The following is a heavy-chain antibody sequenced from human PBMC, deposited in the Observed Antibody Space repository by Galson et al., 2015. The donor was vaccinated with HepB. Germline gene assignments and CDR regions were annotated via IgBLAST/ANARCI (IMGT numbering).Heavy chain of an antibody. V-gene: IGHV3-23*01. CDR3: AKFDSSGYYFDY. CDR1: GFTFSSYA. Sequence: SLRLSCAASGFTFSSYAMSWVRQAPGKGLEWVSAISGSGGSTYYADSVKGRFTISRDNSKNTLYLQMNSLRAEDTAVYYCAKFDSSGYYFDYWGQGTLVTVSS. CDR2: ISGSGGST. J-gene: IGHJ4*02. D-gene: IGHD3-22*01.